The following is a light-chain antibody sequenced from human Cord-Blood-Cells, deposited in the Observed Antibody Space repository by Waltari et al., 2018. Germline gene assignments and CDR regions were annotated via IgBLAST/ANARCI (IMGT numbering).Light chain of an antibody. CDR1: RSAVGGYNY. CDR2: DVS. V-gene: IGLV2-14*01. CDR3: SSYTSSSTVV. Sequence: QSALTQPASVSGSPGSSITISCTGTRSAVGGYNYVSWYQQHPGKAPKLMIYDVSNRPSGVSNRFSGSKSGNTASLTISGLQAEDEADYYCSSYTSSSTVVFGGGTKLTVL. J-gene: IGLJ2*01.